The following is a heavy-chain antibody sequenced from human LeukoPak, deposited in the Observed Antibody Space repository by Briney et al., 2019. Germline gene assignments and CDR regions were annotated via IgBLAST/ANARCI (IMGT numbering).Heavy chain of an antibody. V-gene: IGHV1-18*01. CDR2: ISAYNGNT. CDR3: ARDLGRITMVQGVIPGIDY. CDR1: GYTFTSYG. Sequence: GASVKVSCKASGYTFTSYGISRVRQAPGQGLEWMGWISAYNGNTNYAQKLQGRVTMTTDTSTSTAYMELRSLRSDDTAVYYCARDLGRITMVQGVIPGIDYWGQGTLVTVSS. J-gene: IGHJ4*02. D-gene: IGHD3-10*01.